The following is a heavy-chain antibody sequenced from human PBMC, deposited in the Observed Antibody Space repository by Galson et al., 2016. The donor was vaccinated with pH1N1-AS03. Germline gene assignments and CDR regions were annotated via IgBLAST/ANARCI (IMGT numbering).Heavy chain of an antibody. CDR2: VYTSGST. D-gene: IGHD1-26*01. CDR1: GDAIGSYY. V-gene: IGHV4-4*07. CDR3: AGLVGGSLDY. Sequence: ETLSLTCTVSGDAIGSYYWSWIRQPAGKGLQWIGRVYTSGSTNYNPSLKSRVTMSVDISKNQFSLKLNSVTATDTAVYYCAGLVGGSLDYRGQGTLVTVSS. J-gene: IGHJ4*02.